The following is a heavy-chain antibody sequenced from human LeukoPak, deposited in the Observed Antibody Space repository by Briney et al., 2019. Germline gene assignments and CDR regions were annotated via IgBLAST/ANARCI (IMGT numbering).Heavy chain of an antibody. Sequence: GGSLSLSRAASGFALSQYAMRGVRQAPGKGLEWVSGISGSGTNTYYADSVKGRFTISRDNSKNTLYLQMNSLKSEDTAGYYCSKTESIRYYYGVDFWGQGTTVTVSS. V-gene: IGHV3-23*01. D-gene: IGHD2-21*01. CDR3: SKTESIRYYYGVDF. CDR1: GFALSQYA. J-gene: IGHJ6*02. CDR2: ISGSGTNT.